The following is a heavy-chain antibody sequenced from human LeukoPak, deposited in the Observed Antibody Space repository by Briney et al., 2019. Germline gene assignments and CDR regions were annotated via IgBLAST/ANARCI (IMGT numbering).Heavy chain of an antibody. CDR3: AKVKTVAGILDY. CDR2: ISYDGSNK. J-gene: IGHJ4*02. CDR1: GFTFSSYG. V-gene: IGHV3-30*18. Sequence: PGRSLRLSCVASGFTFSSYGMHWVRQAPGKGLEWVAVISYDGSNKYYADSVKGRFTISRDNSKNTLYLQMNSLRAEDTAVYYCAKVKTVAGILDYWGQGTLVTVSS. D-gene: IGHD6-19*01.